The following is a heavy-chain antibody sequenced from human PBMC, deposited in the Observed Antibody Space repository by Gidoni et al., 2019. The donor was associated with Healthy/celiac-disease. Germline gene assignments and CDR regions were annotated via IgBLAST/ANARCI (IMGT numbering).Heavy chain of an antibody. J-gene: IGHJ4*02. CDR2: IYYSGST. CDR3: ARHDDIVAHYFDY. V-gene: IGHV4-59*08. D-gene: IGHD2-15*01. Sequence: QVPLQESCPGLVKQSETMSLTCTVYGGSISSYYWSWIRQPPGKGLEWIGYIYYSGSTNYNPSLKSRVTISVDTSKNQFSLKLSSVTAADTAVYYCARHDDIVAHYFDYWGQGTLVTVSS. CDR1: GGSISSYY.